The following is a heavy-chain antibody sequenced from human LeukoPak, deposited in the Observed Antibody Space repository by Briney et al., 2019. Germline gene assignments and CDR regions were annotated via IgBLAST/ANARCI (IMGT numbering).Heavy chain of an antibody. CDR3: ARETKDYDYVWGSYRIRYYFDY. J-gene: IGHJ4*02. D-gene: IGHD3-16*02. CDR1: GYTFTGYS. Sequence: GASVKVSCKASGYTFTGYSMHWVGQAPGQGLGWWGWINANSGGTNYAQTYPARVTMTRDTSISTAYMELSRLRSDDTTVYYCARETKDYDYVWGSYRIRYYFDYWGQGTLVTVSS. V-gene: IGHV1-2*02. CDR2: INANSGGT.